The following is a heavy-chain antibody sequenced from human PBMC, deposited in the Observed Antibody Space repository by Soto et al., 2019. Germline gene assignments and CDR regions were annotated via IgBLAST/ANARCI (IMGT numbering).Heavy chain of an antibody. V-gene: IGHV3-23*01. CDR1: GFTFSSYA. CDR2: ISGSGGST. CDR3: AKDLGQPCGSSCR. D-gene: IGHD1-26*01. Sequence: PGGSLRLSCAASGFTFSSYAMSWVRQAPGKGLEWVSAISGSGGSTYYAHSVKGRFTISRDNSKNTLYLQMNSLRAEDTAVYYCAKDLGQPCGSSCRWGQGTLVTVSS. J-gene: IGHJ4*02.